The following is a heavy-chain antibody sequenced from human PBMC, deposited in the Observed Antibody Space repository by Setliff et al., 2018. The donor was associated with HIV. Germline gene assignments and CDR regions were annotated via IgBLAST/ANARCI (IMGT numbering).Heavy chain of an antibody. Sequence: SETLSLTCTVSGGSISTYYWSWIRQPPGKGLEWIGYIYTSGSTNYNPSLKTRVTISIDTSKKPVSLKLISVTAADTAVYYCARHANYDFWSGYWGYYFDYWGQGTLVTVSS. V-gene: IGHV4-4*09. CDR2: IYTSGST. CDR3: ARHANYDFWSGYWGYYFDY. J-gene: IGHJ4*02. CDR1: GGSISTYY. D-gene: IGHD3-3*01.